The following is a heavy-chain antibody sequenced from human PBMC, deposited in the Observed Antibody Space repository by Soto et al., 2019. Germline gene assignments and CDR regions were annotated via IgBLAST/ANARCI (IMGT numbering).Heavy chain of an antibody. D-gene: IGHD3-3*01. CDR3: ARGGYDFWSDSERGMDV. J-gene: IGHJ6*02. CDR1: GGSVSSGGYY. V-gene: IGHV4-31*03. CDR2: IYYSGST. Sequence: KPSETLSLTCTVSGGSVSSGGYYWSWIRQHPGKGLEWIGYIYYSGSTYYNPSLKSRVTISVDTSKNQFSLKLSSVTAADTAVYYCARGGYDFWSDSERGMDVWGQGTTVTVSS.